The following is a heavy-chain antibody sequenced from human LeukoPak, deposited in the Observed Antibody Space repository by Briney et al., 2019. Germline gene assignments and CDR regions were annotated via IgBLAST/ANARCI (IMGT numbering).Heavy chain of an antibody. J-gene: IGHJ4*02. CDR1: GYSISSDYY. D-gene: IGHD2-15*01. CDR3: ARGRLVCSGGICSHYFDY. CDR2: IYHSGSA. V-gene: IGHV4-38-2*02. Sequence: SETLSLTCTVSGYSISSDYYWGWIRQPPGKGLEWIGTIYHSGSAYYNPSLKSRVTILIDTSRKQFSLTLTSVTAADTAVYYCARGRLVCSGGICSHYFDYWGQGTLVTVSS.